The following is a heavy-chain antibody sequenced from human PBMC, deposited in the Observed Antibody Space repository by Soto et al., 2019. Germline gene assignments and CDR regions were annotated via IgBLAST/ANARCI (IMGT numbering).Heavy chain of an antibody. Sequence: EVQLVESGGGLIQPGGSLRLSCAASGFTFSRYWMHWVRQTPGMGLEWLSRINSDGTSTKYADSVKGRFSISRDNADNTLYLQMNSLRDEDTGVYYCVRQLIQVLGSIRFFDPWGQGTLVTVSS. J-gene: IGHJ5*02. CDR2: INSDGTST. V-gene: IGHV3-74*01. CDR1: GFTFSRYW. CDR3: VRQLIQVLGSIRFFDP. D-gene: IGHD1-1*01.